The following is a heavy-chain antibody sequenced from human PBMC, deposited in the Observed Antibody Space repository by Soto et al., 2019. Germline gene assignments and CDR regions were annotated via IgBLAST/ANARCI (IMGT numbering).Heavy chain of an antibody. CDR2: ILYDGSNK. Sequence: QVQLVESGGGVVQPGRSLRLSCAASGFTFSSYGMHWVRQAPGKGLEWVAVILYDGSNKYYADSVKGRFTISRDNSKNTLYLQMNSLRAEDTAVYYCAKDYEHRGFDYWGQGTLVTVSS. D-gene: IGHD5-12*01. V-gene: IGHV3-30*18. CDR1: GFTFSSYG. J-gene: IGHJ4*02. CDR3: AKDYEHRGFDY.